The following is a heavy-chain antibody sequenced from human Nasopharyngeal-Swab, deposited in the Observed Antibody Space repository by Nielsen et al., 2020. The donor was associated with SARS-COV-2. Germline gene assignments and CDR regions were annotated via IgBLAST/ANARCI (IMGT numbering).Heavy chain of an antibody. CDR1: GFTFSSYS. J-gene: IGHJ1*01. CDR2: ISSSSSTI. D-gene: IGHD3-10*01. CDR3: TRGGDFQH. V-gene: IGHV3-48*01. Sequence: GESLKISCAASGFTFSSYSMSWVRQAPGKGLEWVSYISSSSSTIYYADSVKGRFTISRDNAKNSLYLQMNSPRAEDTAVYYCTRGGDFQHWGQGTLVTVSS.